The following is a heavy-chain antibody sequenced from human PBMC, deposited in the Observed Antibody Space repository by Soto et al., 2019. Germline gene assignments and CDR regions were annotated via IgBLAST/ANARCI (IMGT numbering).Heavy chain of an antibody. CDR1: GFTFSSYA. CDR2: ISGSGGST. V-gene: IGHV3-23*01. J-gene: IGHJ4*02. CDR3: ANPGYCSSTSCYGTAHYFDY. D-gene: IGHD2-2*01. Sequence: GGSLRLSCAASGFTFSSYAMSWVRQAPGKGLEWVSAISGSGGSTYYADSVKGRFTISRDNSKNTLYLQMNSLRAEDTAVYYYANPGYCSSTSCYGTAHYFDYWGQGTLVTVSS.